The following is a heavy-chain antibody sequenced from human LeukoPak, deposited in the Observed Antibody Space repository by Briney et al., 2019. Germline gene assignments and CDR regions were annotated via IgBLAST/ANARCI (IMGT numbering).Heavy chain of an antibody. CDR2: IEQDGSEN. D-gene: IGHD3-3*01. V-gene: IGHV3-7*01. CDR3: ARASANY. Sequence: PGGSLRLSCAASGFTFSDFRMSWVRQAPGKGLEWVAIIEQDGSENYYLDSVKGRFTISRDNTKNSLYLQMNSLRAEDTAVYYCARASANYWGQGTLVTVSS. CDR1: GFTFSDFR. J-gene: IGHJ4*02.